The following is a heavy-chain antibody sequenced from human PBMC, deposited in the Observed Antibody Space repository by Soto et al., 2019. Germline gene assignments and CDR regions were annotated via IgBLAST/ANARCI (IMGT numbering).Heavy chain of an antibody. V-gene: IGHV3-30*18. Sequence: QVQLVESGGGVVQPGRSLRLSCAASGFTFSSYGMHWVRQAPGKGLEWVAVISYDGSNKYYADSVKGRFTISRDNSKNTLYLQMNSLRAEDTAVYYCAKDHYDILTGYYNEGFDYWGQGTLVTVSS. CDR2: ISYDGSNK. CDR1: GFTFSSYG. CDR3: AKDHYDILTGYYNEGFDY. J-gene: IGHJ4*02. D-gene: IGHD3-9*01.